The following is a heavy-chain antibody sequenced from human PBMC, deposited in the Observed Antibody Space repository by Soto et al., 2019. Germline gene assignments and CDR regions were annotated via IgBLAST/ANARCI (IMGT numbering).Heavy chain of an antibody. CDR2: IYYSGST. CDR1: GGSVSYYS. J-gene: IGHJ4*02. Sequence: SETLSLTCTVSGGSVSYYSLSWIRQPPGKGLEWIGYIYYSGSTNYNPSLKSRVTISVDTSKNQFSLKLSSVTAADTAVYYCARGRIQLWYPFDYWGQGTLVTVSS. V-gene: IGHV4-59*02. CDR3: ARGRIQLWYPFDY. D-gene: IGHD5-18*01.